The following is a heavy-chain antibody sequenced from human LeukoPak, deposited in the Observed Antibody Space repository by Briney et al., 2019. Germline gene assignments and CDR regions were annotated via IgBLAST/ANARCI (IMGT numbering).Heavy chain of an antibody. J-gene: IGHJ4*02. CDR2: ISSTGGIT. CDR1: GFTFSSYA. V-gene: IGHV3-23*01. CDR3: ARDSESWTETGPRFDY. D-gene: IGHD3-9*01. Sequence: GGSLRLSCAASGFTFSSYAMSWVRQAPGKGLEWVSVISSTGGITHYADSVKGQFTISRDNAKNSLYLQMNSLRVEDTAVYYCARDSESWTETGPRFDYWGQGTLVTVSS.